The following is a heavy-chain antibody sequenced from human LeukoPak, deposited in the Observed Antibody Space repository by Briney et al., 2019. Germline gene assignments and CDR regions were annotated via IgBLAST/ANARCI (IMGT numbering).Heavy chain of an antibody. V-gene: IGHV3-21*01. Sequence: GGSLRLSCAASGFTFSSYSMNWVRQAPGKGLEWVSSISSSSYIYYADSVKGRFTISRDNAKNSLYLQMNSLRAEDTAVYYCAREFYDSSGQIDYWGQGTLVTVSS. CDR3: AREFYDSSGQIDY. J-gene: IGHJ4*02. CDR1: GFTFSSYS. D-gene: IGHD3-22*01. CDR2: ISSSSYI.